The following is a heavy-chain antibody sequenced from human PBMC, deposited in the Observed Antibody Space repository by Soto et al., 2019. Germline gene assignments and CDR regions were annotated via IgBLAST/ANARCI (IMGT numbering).Heavy chain of an antibody. CDR2: IIPIFGTA. V-gene: IGHV1-69*01. D-gene: IGHD2-2*01. CDR3: ARTRVLPAVTGANWFDP. CDR1: GGTFSSYA. Sequence: QVQLVQSGAEVEKPGSSVKVSCKGSGGTFSSYAISWVRQAPGQGLEWMGGIIPIFGTAHYAQKFQGRVTITEDEPKSTAYMELSSLASEDTDVYYCARTRVLPAVTGANWFDPWGQGTLVTVSS. J-gene: IGHJ5*02.